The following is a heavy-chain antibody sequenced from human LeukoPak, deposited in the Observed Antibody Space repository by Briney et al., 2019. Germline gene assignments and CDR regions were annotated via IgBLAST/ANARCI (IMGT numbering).Heavy chain of an antibody. CDR1: DGSITNYD. D-gene: IGHD4-17*01. Sequence: KSSETLSLTCTVSDGSITNYDWSWVRQPPGKGLELIGHVHYSGTTNYNPSLRSRVTISIDTSKQHFFLKLKSVTAADTAVYYCARGYGDFRVEGRYFHSWGQGTLVTVSS. J-gene: IGHJ4*02. V-gene: IGHV4-59*01. CDR3: ARGYGDFRVEGRYFHS. CDR2: VHYSGTT.